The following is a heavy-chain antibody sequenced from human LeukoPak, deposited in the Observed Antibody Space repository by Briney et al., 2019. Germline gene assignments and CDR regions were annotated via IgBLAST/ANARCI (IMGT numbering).Heavy chain of an antibody. CDR3: ARELRIAARPPQYFDL. J-gene: IGHJ2*01. CDR2: IYTSGST. Sequence: SETLSLTCTVSGGSVSSYYWSWIRQPAGKGLEWIGRIYTSGSTNYNPSLKSRVTMSVDTSKNQFSLKMNSVTAADTAVYYCARELRIAARPPQYFDLWGSGTLVTVSS. V-gene: IGHV4-4*07. CDR1: GGSVSSYY. D-gene: IGHD6-6*01.